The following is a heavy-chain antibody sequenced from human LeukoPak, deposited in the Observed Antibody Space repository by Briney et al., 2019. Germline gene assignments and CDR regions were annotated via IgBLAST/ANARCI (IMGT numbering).Heavy chain of an antibody. Sequence: SETLSLTCTVSGGSISSYYWSWIRQPPGKGLEGIGYIYYSGSTNYNPSLKSRVTISVDTSKNQFSLKLSSVTAADTAVYYCARGRSPYSSGWFASYNWYFDLWGRGTLVTVSS. CDR2: IYYSGST. CDR1: GGSISSYY. CDR3: ARGRSPYSSGWFASYNWYFDL. V-gene: IGHV4-59*08. D-gene: IGHD6-19*01. J-gene: IGHJ2*01.